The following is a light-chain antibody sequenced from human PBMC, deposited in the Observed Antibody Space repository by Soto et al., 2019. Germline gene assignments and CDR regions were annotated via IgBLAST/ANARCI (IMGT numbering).Light chain of an antibody. V-gene: IGLV1-44*01. CDR3: AARDGSLNNVL. CDR1: GSSIGTNT. J-gene: IGLJ2*01. Sequence: QSVLTQPPSASGTPGQRVTISCSGSGSSIGTNTVNWYRQLPGTAPKLLIYGDNQRPSGVPDRFSGSKSGTSASLAISGLQSEDEAEYYCAARDGSLNNVLFGGGTKLTVL. CDR2: GDN.